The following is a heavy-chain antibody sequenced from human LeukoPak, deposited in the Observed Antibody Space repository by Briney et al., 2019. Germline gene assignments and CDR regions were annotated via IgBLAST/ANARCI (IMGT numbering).Heavy chain of an antibody. D-gene: IGHD3-22*01. CDR3: ARGPHYYERVVEFQH. CDR2: ISSSGSTV. Sequence: PGGSLRLSCAASGFTFSRYEMNWVRQAPGKGLEWVSYISSSGSTVYYADSVKGRFTISRDNAKNSLYLQMNSLRAEDTAVYYCARGPHYYERVVEFQHWGQGTLVTVSS. V-gene: IGHV3-48*03. CDR1: GFTFSRYE. J-gene: IGHJ1*01.